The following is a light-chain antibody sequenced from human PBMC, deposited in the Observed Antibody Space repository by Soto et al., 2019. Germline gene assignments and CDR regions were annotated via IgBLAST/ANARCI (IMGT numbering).Light chain of an antibody. CDR2: GAS. CDR1: QSVSSNY. Sequence: ENVLTQSPGTLSLSPGERATLSCRASQSVSSNYLAWYQQKPGQAPRLLIYGASTRAIDIPARFSGSGSGTDFTLTISRLEPEDFAVYYCQQYGSSPATFGQGTKVDIK. J-gene: IGKJ1*01. V-gene: IGKV3-20*01. CDR3: QQYGSSPAT.